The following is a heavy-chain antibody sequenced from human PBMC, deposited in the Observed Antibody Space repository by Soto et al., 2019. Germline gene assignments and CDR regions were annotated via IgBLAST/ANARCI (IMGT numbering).Heavy chain of an antibody. CDR1: GFTFSSYS. D-gene: IGHD6-6*01. Sequence: EVQLVESGGGLVKPGGSLRLSCAASGFTFSSYSMNWVRQAPGKGLEWVSSISSSSSYIYYADSVKGRFTISRDNANNSLYLQMNSLRAEDTAVYYCARDMYSSSARYFDYWGQGTLVTFYS. J-gene: IGHJ4*02. CDR3: ARDMYSSSARYFDY. CDR2: ISSSSSYI. V-gene: IGHV3-21*01.